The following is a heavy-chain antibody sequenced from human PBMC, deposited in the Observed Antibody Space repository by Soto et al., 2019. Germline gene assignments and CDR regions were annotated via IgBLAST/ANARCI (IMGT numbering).Heavy chain of an antibody. D-gene: IGHD6-6*01. V-gene: IGHV4-39*01. CDR1: GGSITSSSYY. CDR3: VRSSIAPRLFMYPFDY. CDR2: IYFDGNT. Sequence: SETLSLTCTVSGGSITSSSYYWGWIRQPPGKGLECVGNIYFDGNTYYNPSLKSRVTISMDTSKNQDSLRLSSVTAADTAVYYCVRSSIAPRLFMYPFDYWGQGTLVTVSS. J-gene: IGHJ4*02.